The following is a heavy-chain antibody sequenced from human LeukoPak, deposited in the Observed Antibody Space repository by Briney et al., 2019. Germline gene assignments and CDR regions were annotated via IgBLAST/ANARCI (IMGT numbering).Heavy chain of an antibody. J-gene: IGHJ5*02. CDR3: ASLIYDGGENWFDP. CDR2: ISAYNGNT. CDR1: GYTFTSYG. Sequence: ASVKVSCQASGYTFTSYGISWVRQAPGQGLEWMGWISAYNGNTNYAQKLQGRVTMTTDTSTSTAYMELRSLRSDDTAVYYCASLIYDGGENWFDPWGQGTLVTVPS. V-gene: IGHV1-18*01. D-gene: IGHD4-23*01.